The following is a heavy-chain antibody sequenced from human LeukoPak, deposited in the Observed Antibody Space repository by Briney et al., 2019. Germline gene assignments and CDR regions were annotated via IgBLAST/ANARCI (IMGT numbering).Heavy chain of an antibody. J-gene: IGHJ6*02. D-gene: IGHD1-26*01. Sequence: PGGSLRLSCAASGFTFSSYSMNWVRQAPGKGLEWVSSISSSSSYIYYADSVKGRFTISRDNAKNSLYLQMNSLRAEDTAVYYCAREGVGATFHYYGMDVWGQGTTVTVSS. CDR3: AREGVGATFHYYGMDV. CDR1: GFTFSSYS. CDR2: ISSSSSYI. V-gene: IGHV3-21*01.